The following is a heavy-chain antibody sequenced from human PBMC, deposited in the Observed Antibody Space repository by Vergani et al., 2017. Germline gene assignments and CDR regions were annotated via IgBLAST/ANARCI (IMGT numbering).Heavy chain of an antibody. CDR1: GGTFSSYA. J-gene: IGHJ6*03. Sequence: QVQLVQSGAEVKKPGSSVKVSCKASGGTFSSYAISWVRQAPGQGLEWLGRIIPILGIANYAQKFQGRVTITADKTTSTAYMELSSLGSEDTAEYYGARQYYDILTGYLDYYMDVWGKGTTVTVSS. V-gene: IGHV1-69*04. CDR2: IIPILGIA. CDR3: ARQYYDILTGYLDYYMDV. D-gene: IGHD3-9*01.